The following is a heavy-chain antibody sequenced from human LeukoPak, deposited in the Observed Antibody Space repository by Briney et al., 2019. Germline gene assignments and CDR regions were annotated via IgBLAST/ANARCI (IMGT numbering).Heavy chain of an antibody. Sequence: ASVKVSCKASGYTFTSYDINWVRQATGQGLEWMGWMNPNSGNTGYAQKFQGRVTITRNTSISTAYMELSSLRSEDTAVYYCARVLRVAYYDFWSGPNDAFDIWGQGTMVTVSS. CDR3: ARVLRVAYYDFWSGPNDAFDI. V-gene: IGHV1-8*03. CDR2: MNPNSGNT. J-gene: IGHJ3*02. CDR1: GYTFTSYD. D-gene: IGHD3-3*01.